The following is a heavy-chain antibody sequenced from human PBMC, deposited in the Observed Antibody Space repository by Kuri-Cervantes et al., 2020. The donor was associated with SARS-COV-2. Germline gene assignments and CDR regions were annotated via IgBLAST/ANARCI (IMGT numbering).Heavy chain of an antibody. Sequence: SETLSLTWTVSGGSISSGSYYWSWIRQPAGKGLEWIGYIYTSGSTNYNPSLKSRVTISVDTSKNQFSLKLSSVTAADTAVYYCARHSSSGQYYFDYWGQGTLVTVSS. CDR3: ARHSSSGQYYFDY. V-gene: IGHV4-61*09. D-gene: IGHD6-19*01. CDR2: IYTSGST. CDR1: GGSISSGSYY. J-gene: IGHJ4*02.